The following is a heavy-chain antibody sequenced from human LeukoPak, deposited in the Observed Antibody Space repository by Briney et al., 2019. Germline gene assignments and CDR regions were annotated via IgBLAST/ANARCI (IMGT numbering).Heavy chain of an antibody. J-gene: IGHJ4*02. CDR1: GGSFSGYY. D-gene: IGHD3-10*01. Sequence: PSETLSLTCAVYGGSFSGYYWSWIRQPPGKGLEWIGEINHSGSTNYNPSLKSRVTISVDTSKNQFSLKLSSVTAADTAVYYCARVRIYGSGSYYYWGQGTLVTVSS. CDR3: ARVRIYGSGSYYY. CDR2: INHSGST. V-gene: IGHV4-34*01.